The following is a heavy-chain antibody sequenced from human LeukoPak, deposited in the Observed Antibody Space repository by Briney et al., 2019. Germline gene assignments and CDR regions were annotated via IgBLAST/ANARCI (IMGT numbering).Heavy chain of an antibody. Sequence: ASVKVSCKASGYTFASYGISWVRQAPGQGLVWMGWISAYNDNTKYAQNLQGRVTLTTDTSTSTAYMELRSLTSDDTALYYCARDTARITTPGGPDYWGQGTLVTVSS. V-gene: IGHV1-18*01. D-gene: IGHD6-13*01. CDR1: GYTFASYG. CDR2: ISAYNDNT. CDR3: ARDTARITTPGGPDY. J-gene: IGHJ4*02.